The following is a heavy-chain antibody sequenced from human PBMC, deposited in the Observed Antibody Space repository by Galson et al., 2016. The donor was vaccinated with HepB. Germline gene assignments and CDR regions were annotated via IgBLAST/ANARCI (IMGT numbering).Heavy chain of an antibody. CDR3: ARGYAVSSGRNRPALFGLDV. J-gene: IGHJ6*02. D-gene: IGHD6-19*01. CDR2: IIPIFGTT. Sequence: SVKVSCKASGGTFSSYAISWVRQAPGQGLEWLGGIIPIFGTTNYAQKFQGRVTITADESTSTAYMQWNSLRSDYTAVYYCARGYAVSSGRNRPALFGLDVWGQGTTLIVS. CDR1: GGTFSSYA. V-gene: IGHV1-69*13.